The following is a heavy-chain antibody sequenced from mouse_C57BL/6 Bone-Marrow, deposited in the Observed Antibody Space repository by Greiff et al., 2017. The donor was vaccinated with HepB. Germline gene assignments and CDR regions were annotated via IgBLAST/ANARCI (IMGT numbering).Heavy chain of an antibody. D-gene: IGHD3-2*02. CDR3: ASDSSGYPLYYAMDY. V-gene: IGHV1-61*01. J-gene: IGHJ4*01. Sequence: QVQLQQPGAELVRPGSSVKLSCKASGYTFTSYWMDWVKQRPGQGLEWIGNIYPSDSETHYNQKFKDKATLTVDKSSSTAYMQLSSLTSEDSAVYYCASDSSGYPLYYAMDYWGQGTSVTVSS. CDR2: IYPSDSET. CDR1: GYTFTSYW.